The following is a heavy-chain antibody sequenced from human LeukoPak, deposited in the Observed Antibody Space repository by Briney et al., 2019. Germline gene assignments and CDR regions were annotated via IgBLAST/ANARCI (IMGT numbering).Heavy chain of an antibody. V-gene: IGHV3-53*01. Sequence: GGSLRLSCTVSGFTVSSNSMSWVRQAPGKGLEWVSFIYSSVAHYSDSVKGRFTISRDNSKNTLYLQMNSLRAEDTAVYYCARRAGAYSHPYDYWGQGTLVTVSS. D-gene: IGHD4/OR15-4a*01. CDR2: IYSSVA. CDR1: GFTVSSNS. J-gene: IGHJ4*02. CDR3: ARRAGAYSHPYDY.